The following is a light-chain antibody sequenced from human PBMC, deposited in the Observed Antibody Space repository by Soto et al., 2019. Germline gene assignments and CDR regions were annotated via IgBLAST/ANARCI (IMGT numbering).Light chain of an antibody. CDR1: QGISTY. CDR3: QLYYSYSAP. CDR2: AAS. V-gene: IGKV1-8*01. J-gene: IGKJ2*01. Sequence: AIRVTQSPSSFSASTGDRVTITCRASQGISTYLAWYPQKPGKAPNLLIYAASTLQSGVPSRFTGSVSATTFALTAGCLHSEDLDTYYCQLYYSYSAPFGQGTKVDIK.